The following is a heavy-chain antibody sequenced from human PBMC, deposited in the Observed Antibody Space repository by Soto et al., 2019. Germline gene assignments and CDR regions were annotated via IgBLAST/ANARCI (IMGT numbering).Heavy chain of an antibody. CDR1: GYTFTSYG. CDR2: ISAYNGNT. V-gene: IGHV1-18*01. J-gene: IGHJ6*02. Sequence: QVQLVQSGAEVKKPGASVKVSCKASGYTFTSYGISWVRQAPGQGLESMGWISAYNGNTNYAQKRQGRVNMTTDTSTSTAYMELRSLRSDDTAVYYCARETGGSQDYYYDGMDVWGQGTTVTVSS. D-gene: IGHD1-26*01. CDR3: ARETGGSQDYYYDGMDV.